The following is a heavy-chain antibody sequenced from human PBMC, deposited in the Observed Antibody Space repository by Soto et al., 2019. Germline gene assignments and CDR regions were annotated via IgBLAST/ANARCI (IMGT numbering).Heavy chain of an antibody. J-gene: IGHJ4*02. D-gene: IGHD3-10*01. CDR2: IYYSGST. V-gene: IGHV4-30-4*01. Sequence: RQPPGKGLEWIGYIYYSGSTYYNPSLKSRVTISVDTSKNQFSLKLSSVTAADTAVYYCARAQGSGFLVSWGQGTLVTVSS. CDR3: ARAQGSGFLVS.